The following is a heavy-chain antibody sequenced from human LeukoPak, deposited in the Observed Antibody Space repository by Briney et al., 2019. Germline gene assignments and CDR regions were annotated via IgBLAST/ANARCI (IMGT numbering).Heavy chain of an antibody. V-gene: IGHV4-59*01. Sequence: PSETLSLTCTVSGGSISSYYWSWIRRPPGKGLEWIGYIYYSGSTNYNPSLKSRVTISVDTSKNQFSLKLSSVTAADTAVYYCARGRGGNVYWGQGTLVTVSS. CDR1: GGSISSYY. D-gene: IGHD4-23*01. CDR3: ARGRGGNVY. J-gene: IGHJ4*02. CDR2: IYYSGST.